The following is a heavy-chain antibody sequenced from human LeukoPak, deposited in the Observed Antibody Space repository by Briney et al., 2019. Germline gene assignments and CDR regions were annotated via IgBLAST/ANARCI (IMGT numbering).Heavy chain of an antibody. CDR1: GFINNYA. Sequence: PGGSLRLSCAASGFINNYAMHWVRLAPGKGLAWVAVISYDGTNKYYADSMEGRFTISRDISGNTLYLQMNSLRPEDTAVYYCARAFCGGDCYSEFDSWGQGTLVTVSS. J-gene: IGHJ5*01. V-gene: IGHV3-30-3*01. D-gene: IGHD2-21*02. CDR3: ARAFCGGDCYSEFDS. CDR2: ISYDGTNK.